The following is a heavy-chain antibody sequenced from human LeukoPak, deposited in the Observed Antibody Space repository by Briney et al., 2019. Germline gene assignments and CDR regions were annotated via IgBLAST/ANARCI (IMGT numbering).Heavy chain of an antibody. CDR2: ISAYNGNT. V-gene: IGHV1-18*01. J-gene: IGHJ3*02. CDR1: GYTFTSYG. Sequence: ASVKVSCKASGYTFTSYGISWVRQAPGQGLEWMGWISAYNGNTNYAQKLQGRVTMTTDTSTSTAYMELRSLRSDDTAVYYCARFGIYCSSTSCRDGAFDIWGQGTMVTVS. CDR3: ARFGIYCSSTSCRDGAFDI. D-gene: IGHD2-2*01.